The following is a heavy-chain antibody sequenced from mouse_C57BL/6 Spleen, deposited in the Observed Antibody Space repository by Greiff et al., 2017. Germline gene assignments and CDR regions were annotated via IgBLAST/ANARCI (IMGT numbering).Heavy chain of an antibody. Sequence: QVQLQQSGAELVRPGASVKLSCKASGYTFTDYYINWVKQRPGQGLEWIARIYPGSGNTYYNEKFKGKVTLTAEKSSCTAYMQLISLASEDSAVYFCARFPYDYVFYAMDYWGQGTSVTVSS. CDR1: GYTFTDYY. CDR3: ARFPYDYVFYAMDY. V-gene: IGHV1-76*01. D-gene: IGHD2-4*01. J-gene: IGHJ4*01. CDR2: IYPGSGNT.